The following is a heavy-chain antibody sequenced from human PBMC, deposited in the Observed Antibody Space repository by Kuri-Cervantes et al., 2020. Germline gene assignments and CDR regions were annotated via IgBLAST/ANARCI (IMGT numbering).Heavy chain of an antibody. J-gene: IGHJ4*02. CDR3: TSQPTYYDILTGYSSRDYFDY. D-gene: IGHD3-9*01. Sequence: GSLRLSCTVSGGSISSYYWSWVRQPPGKGLEWIGYIYYSGSTNYNPSLKSRVTISVDTSKNQFSLKLSSVTAADTAVYYCTSQPTYYDILTGYSSRDYFDYWGQGTLVTVFS. CDR1: GGSISSYY. V-gene: IGHV4-59*01. CDR2: IYYSGST.